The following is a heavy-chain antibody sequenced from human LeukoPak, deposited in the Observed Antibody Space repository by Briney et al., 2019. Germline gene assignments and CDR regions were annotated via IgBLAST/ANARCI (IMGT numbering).Heavy chain of an antibody. V-gene: IGHV3-9*02. Sequence: SGGSLRLSCAASGFTSDDYAMHWVRQAPGNGLEWVSGISWNSGSIGYADSVKGRFTISRDNAKNSLYLQMNSLRAEDMPLYYCAKDSSSGWDSNFDYWGQGPLVTVSS. CDR2: ISWNSGSI. CDR1: GFTSDDYA. J-gene: IGHJ4*02. CDR3: AKDSSSGWDSNFDY. D-gene: IGHD6-19*01.